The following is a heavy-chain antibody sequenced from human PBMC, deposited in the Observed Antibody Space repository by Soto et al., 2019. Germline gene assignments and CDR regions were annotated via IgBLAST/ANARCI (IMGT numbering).Heavy chain of an antibody. Sequence: QVQLVQSGAEVKKPGSSVKVSCKASGGTFSSYAISWVRQAPGQGLEWMGGIIPIFGTANYAQKFQGRVTITADESTSTADMELSSLRSEDTAVYYCARGRDGYNYYLSPDDYWGQGTLVTVSS. J-gene: IGHJ4*02. CDR1: GGTFSSYA. CDR2: IIPIFGTA. V-gene: IGHV1-69*01. CDR3: ARGRDGYNYYLSPDDY. D-gene: IGHD5-12*01.